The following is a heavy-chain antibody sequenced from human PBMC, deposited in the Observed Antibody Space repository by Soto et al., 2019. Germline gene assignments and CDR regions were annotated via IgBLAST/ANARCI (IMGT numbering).Heavy chain of an antibody. V-gene: IGHV3-30-3*01. D-gene: IGHD3-10*01. CDR3: ARDSIPGSGSYWATNFFDP. Sequence: QVQLVESGGGVVQPGRSLRLSCAASGFTFTSYAIHWVRQAPGKGLEWVAVISYDENSKFYADSVKGRFTISRDNSKNTLYLQLDSLRAEDSAVYYCARDSIPGSGSYWATNFFDPWGQGTLVTVSS. CDR2: ISYDENSK. J-gene: IGHJ5*02. CDR1: GFTFTSYA.